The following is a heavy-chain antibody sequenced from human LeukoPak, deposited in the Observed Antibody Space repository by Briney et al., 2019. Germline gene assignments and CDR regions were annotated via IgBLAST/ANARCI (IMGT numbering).Heavy chain of an antibody. Sequence: GGSLRLSCAASGFTFSSYWMTWVRQAPGKGLEWVANINQDESEKYYVDSVKGRFIISKDNAKNSVYLQMNSLRVEDTAVYYCARVIAARPGDYFDYWGQGSLVTVSS. CDR3: ARVIAARPGDYFDY. D-gene: IGHD6-6*01. CDR1: GFTFSSYW. CDR2: INQDESEK. V-gene: IGHV3-7*01. J-gene: IGHJ4*02.